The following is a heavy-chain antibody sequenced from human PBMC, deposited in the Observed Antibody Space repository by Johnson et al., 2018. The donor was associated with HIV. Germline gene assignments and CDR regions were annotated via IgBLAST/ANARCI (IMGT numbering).Heavy chain of an antibody. CDR3: ARQKLGGGWTLDDAFDI. CDR1: GFTFSSHW. D-gene: IGHD3-16*01. CDR2: ISYDGSNK. J-gene: IGHJ3*02. Sequence: QVQLMESGGGLVQPGGSLRLSCAASGFTFSSHWMHWVRQAPGKGLEWVAVISYDGSNKYYADSVKGRFTISRDNSKNTLFLQMNSLRAEDTAVYYCARQKLGGGWTLDDAFDIWGQGTMVTVSS. V-gene: IGHV3-30*03.